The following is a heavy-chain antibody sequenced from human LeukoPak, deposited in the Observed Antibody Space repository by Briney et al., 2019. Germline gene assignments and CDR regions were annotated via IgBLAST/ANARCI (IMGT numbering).Heavy chain of an antibody. Sequence: GGSLRLSCAASGFTFSSYGMHWVRQAPGKGLEWVAVISYDGSNKYYADSVKGRFTISRDNSKNTLYLQMNSLRAEDTAAYYCAKFGSTYYYDSSGYYLIDYWGQGTLVTVSS. CDR3: AKFGSTYYYDSSGYYLIDY. CDR1: GFTFSSYG. J-gene: IGHJ4*02. D-gene: IGHD3-22*01. V-gene: IGHV3-30*18. CDR2: ISYDGSNK.